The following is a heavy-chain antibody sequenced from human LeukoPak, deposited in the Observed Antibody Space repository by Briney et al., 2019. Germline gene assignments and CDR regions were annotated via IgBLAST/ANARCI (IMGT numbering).Heavy chain of an antibody. CDR1: GYTLTELS. CDR3: ARGRELLMVDY. Sequence: ASVKVSCKVSGYTLTELSMHWVRQATGQGLEWMGWMNPNSGNTGYAQKFQGRVTMTRNTSISTAYMELSSLRSEDTAVYYCARGRELLMVDYWGQGTLVTVSS. D-gene: IGHD1-26*01. V-gene: IGHV1-8*01. CDR2: MNPNSGNT. J-gene: IGHJ4*02.